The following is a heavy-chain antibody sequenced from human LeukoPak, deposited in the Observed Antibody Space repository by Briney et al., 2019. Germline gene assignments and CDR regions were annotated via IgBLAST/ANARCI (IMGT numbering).Heavy chain of an antibody. V-gene: IGHV3-21*01. CDR3: ARDPDYYDRKAFDI. CDR2: ISSSSSYI. Sequence: PGRSLRLSCTASGFTFGDYVMSWIRQAPGKGLEWVSSISSSSSYIYYADSVKGRFTISRDNAKNSLYLQMNSLRAEDTAVYYCARDPDYYDRKAFDIWGQGTMVTVSS. CDR1: GFTFGDYV. J-gene: IGHJ3*02. D-gene: IGHD3-22*01.